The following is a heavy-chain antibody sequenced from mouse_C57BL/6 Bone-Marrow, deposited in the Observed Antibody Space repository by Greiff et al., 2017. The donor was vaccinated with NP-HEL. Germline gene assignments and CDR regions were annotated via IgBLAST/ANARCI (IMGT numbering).Heavy chain of an antibody. D-gene: IGHD2-2*01. Sequence: QVQLQQPGAELVKPGASVKMSCKASGYTFTSYWITWVKQRPGQGLEWIGDIYPGSGSTNYNEKFKSKATLTVDTSSSTAYMQLSSLTSEDSAVYYCARGSDYGYDESAMDYWGQGTSVTVSS. V-gene: IGHV1-55*01. CDR1: GYTFTSYW. J-gene: IGHJ4*01. CDR2: IYPGSGST. CDR3: ARGSDYGYDESAMDY.